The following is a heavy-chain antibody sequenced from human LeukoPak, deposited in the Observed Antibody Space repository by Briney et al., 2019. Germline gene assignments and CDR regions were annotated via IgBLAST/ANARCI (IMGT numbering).Heavy chain of an antibody. CDR2: IRGSGGST. Sequence: GGSLRLSCAASGFTFSSYAMSWVRQAPGKGLEWVSGIRGSGGSTNYGDSVKGRFTISRDNSKNTLYLQVNSLRAEDTAVYYCAKGRVDNYDSSDAFDIWGQGTMVTVSS. D-gene: IGHD3-22*01. CDR1: GFTFSSYA. J-gene: IGHJ3*02. CDR3: AKGRVDNYDSSDAFDI. V-gene: IGHV3-23*01.